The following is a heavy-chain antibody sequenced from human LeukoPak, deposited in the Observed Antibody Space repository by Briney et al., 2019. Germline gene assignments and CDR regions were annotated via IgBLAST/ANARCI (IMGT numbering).Heavy chain of an antibody. CDR3: AREKGPYYYYYMDV. J-gene: IGHJ6*03. Sequence: AGGSLRPSCAASGFTVSSNEMSWVRQAPGKGLEWVSVIYSGGSTYYADSVKGRFTISRDNSKNTLYLQMNSLRAEDTAVYYCAREKGPYYYYYMDVWGKGTTVTVSS. CDR1: GFTVSSNE. CDR2: IYSGGST. V-gene: IGHV3-53*01.